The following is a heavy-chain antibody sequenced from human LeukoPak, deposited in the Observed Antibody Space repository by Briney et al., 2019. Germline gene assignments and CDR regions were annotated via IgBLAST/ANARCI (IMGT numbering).Heavy chain of an antibody. J-gene: IGHJ4*02. CDR2: IIPIFGTA. CDR1: GGTFSSYA. Sequence: ASVKVSCKASGGTFSSYAISWVRQAPGQGLEWMGGIIPIFGTANYAQKFQGRVTITADESTSTAYMELSSLRSEDTAVYYCATDGSSYFDYWGQGTLVTVSS. V-gene: IGHV1-69*13. CDR3: ATDGSSYFDY. D-gene: IGHD6-13*01.